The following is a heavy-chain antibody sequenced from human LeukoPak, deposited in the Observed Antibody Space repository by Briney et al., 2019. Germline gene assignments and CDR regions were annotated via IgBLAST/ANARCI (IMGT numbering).Heavy chain of an antibody. Sequence: GESLKISCKGSGYSFTSYWIGWVRQMPGKGLEWMGIIYPGDSDTRYSPSFQGQVTLSADKSISTACLQWSSLKASDSAMYYCARGDTAMKFDCWGQGTLVTVSS. V-gene: IGHV5-51*01. CDR2: IYPGDSDT. J-gene: IGHJ4*02. D-gene: IGHD5-18*01. CDR1: GYSFTSYW. CDR3: ARGDTAMKFDC.